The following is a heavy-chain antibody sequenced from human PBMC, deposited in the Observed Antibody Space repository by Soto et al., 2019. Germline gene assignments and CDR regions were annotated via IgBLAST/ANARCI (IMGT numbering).Heavy chain of an antibody. CDR2: INHSGST. D-gene: IGHD2-15*01. CDR3: ARVIVVVVAATNWFDP. Sequence: PSETLSLTCAVYGGSFSGYYWSWIRQPPGKGLEWIGEINHSGSTNYNPSLKSRVTISVDTSKNQFSLKLSSVTAADTAVYYCARVIVVVVAATNWFDPWGQGTLVTVSS. V-gene: IGHV4-34*01. J-gene: IGHJ5*02. CDR1: GGSFSGYY.